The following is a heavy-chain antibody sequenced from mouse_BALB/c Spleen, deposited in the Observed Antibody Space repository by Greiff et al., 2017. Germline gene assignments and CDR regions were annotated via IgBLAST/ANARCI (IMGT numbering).Heavy chain of an antibody. D-gene: IGHD2-3*01. V-gene: IGHV7-3*02. CDR2: IRNKANGYTT. CDR1: GFTFTDYY. Sequence: EVKLMESGGGLVQPGGSLRLSCATSGFTFTDYYMSWVRQPPGKALEWLGFIRNKANGYTTEYSASVKGRFTISRDNSQSILYLQMNTLRAEDSATYYCARDENDGYPFAYWGQGTLVTVSA. J-gene: IGHJ3*01. CDR3: ARDENDGYPFAY.